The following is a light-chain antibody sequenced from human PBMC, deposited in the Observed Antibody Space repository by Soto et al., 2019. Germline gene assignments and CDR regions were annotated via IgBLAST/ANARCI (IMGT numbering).Light chain of an antibody. V-gene: IGKV3-11*01. CDR2: DAS. CDR1: QSVSNY. Sequence: EIVLTQSPGTLSLSPGERATLSCRASQSVSNYLAWYQQKPGQAPRLLIYDASNRATGIPARFSGSGSGTGFTLTISSLEPEDFAVYYWQQGRNWPPEITFGGGTEVDIK. J-gene: IGKJ4*01. CDR3: QQGRNWPPEIT.